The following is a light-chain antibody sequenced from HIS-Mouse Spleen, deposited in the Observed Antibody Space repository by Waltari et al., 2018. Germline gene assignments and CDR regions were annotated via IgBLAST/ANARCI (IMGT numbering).Light chain of an antibody. J-gene: IGLJ3*02. Sequence: QSALTQPASAAGSPGQSITISCLGTSTDVGGYNYGSWYQQHPGKAPQLVIYEVRNRPSGVSKRISGSKSGNTASLTIAGLQAEDEADYYCSSYTSSSSWVFGGGTKLTVL. CDR1: STDVGGYNY. CDR3: SSYTSSSSWV. V-gene: IGLV2-14*01. CDR2: EVR.